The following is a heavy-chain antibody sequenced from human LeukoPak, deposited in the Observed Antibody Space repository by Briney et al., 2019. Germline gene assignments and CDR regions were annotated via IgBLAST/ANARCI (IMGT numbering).Heavy chain of an antibody. CDR2: ISAYNGNT. J-gene: IGHJ4*02. D-gene: IGHD2-15*01. CDR1: GYTFTSYG. Sequence: GASVKVSCKASGYTFTSYGISWVRQAPGQGLEWMGWISAYNGNTNYAQKLQGRVTMTTDTSTSTAYMELRSLRSDDTAVYYCAREVVVVAATQRYFDYWGQGTLVTVSS. V-gene: IGHV1-18*01. CDR3: AREVVVVAATQRYFDY.